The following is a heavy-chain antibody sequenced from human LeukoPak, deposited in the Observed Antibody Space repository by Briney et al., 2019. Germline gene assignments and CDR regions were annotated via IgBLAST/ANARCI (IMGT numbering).Heavy chain of an antibody. J-gene: IGHJ4*02. V-gene: IGHV3-74*01. CDR2: INSDGSST. CDR1: GFTFSSYW. Sequence: AGSLRLSCAASGFTFSSYWMHWIRQAPGKGLVWVSRINSDGSSTSYADSVKGRFTISRDNAKNTLYLQMNSLRAEDTAVYYCARVGYCTNGVCFYYFDYWGQGTLVTVSS. D-gene: IGHD2-8*01. CDR3: ARVGYCTNGVCFYYFDY.